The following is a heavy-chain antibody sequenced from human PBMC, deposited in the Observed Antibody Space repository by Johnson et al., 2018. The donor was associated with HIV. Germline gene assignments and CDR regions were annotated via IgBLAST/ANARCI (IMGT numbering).Heavy chain of an antibody. D-gene: IGHD3-3*01. CDR3: TTAGGRDTIFGVANDAVDI. V-gene: IGHV3-15*01. CDR2: IKSRTDGETT. J-gene: IGHJ3*02. Sequence: EKLVESGGGLVKPGGSLRLSCVASGFHFGNAWMNWVRQAPGKGLEWVGRIKSRTDGETTAYAAPVKDRFTISRDDSKNTLYLEMSSLKTEDTAVYYCTTAGGRDTIFGVANDAVDIWGQGTMVTVSS. CDR1: GFHFGNAW.